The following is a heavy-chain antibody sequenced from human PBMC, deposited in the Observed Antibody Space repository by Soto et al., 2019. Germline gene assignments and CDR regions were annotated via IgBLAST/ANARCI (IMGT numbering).Heavy chain of an antibody. Sequence: GGSLRLSCAASGFTFSSYSMNWVRQAPGKGLEWVSSISSSSSYIYYADSVKGRFTISRDNAKNSLYLQMNSLRAEDTAVYYCARDFRYCSSTSCHDYYYYGMDVWGQGTTVTVSS. CDR2: ISSSSSYI. J-gene: IGHJ6*02. D-gene: IGHD2-2*01. CDR3: ARDFRYCSSTSCHDYYYYGMDV. V-gene: IGHV3-21*01. CDR1: GFTFSSYS.